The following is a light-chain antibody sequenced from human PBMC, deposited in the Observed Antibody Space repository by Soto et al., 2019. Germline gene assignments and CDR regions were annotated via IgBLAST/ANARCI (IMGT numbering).Light chain of an antibody. J-gene: IGKJ4*01. CDR1: QDIRHF. CDR2: AAS. V-gene: IGKV1-27*01. Sequence: IQMTQSPSALSASVGDRFTITCRASQDIRHFLPWYQHKPGRVPKLLIYAASTLQLGVPXXXXXXXSGXXXXXXXXXXXPEDAATYSCQKDXTATRTFSGGPTVEX. CDR3: QKDXTATRT.